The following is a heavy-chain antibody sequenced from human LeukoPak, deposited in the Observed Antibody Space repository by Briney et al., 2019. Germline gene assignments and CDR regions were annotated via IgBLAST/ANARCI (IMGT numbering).Heavy chain of an antibody. V-gene: IGHV4-34*01. CDR3: AREAYSSSWGYGMDV. CDR2: INHSGST. Sequence: SETLSLTCAVYGGSFSGYYWSWIRQPPGKGLEWIGEINHSGSTNYNPSLKSRVTISVDTSKNQFSLKLSSVTAADTAVYYCAREAYSSSWGYGMDVWDKGTTVTVSS. CDR1: GGSFSGYY. D-gene: IGHD6-13*01. J-gene: IGHJ6*04.